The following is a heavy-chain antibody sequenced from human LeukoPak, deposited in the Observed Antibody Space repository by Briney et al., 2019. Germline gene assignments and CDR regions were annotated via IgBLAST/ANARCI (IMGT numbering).Heavy chain of an antibody. D-gene: IGHD3-3*01. Sequence: KPGGSLRLSCAAPGFTFSDYYMSWVRQAPGKGLGWVSYISRSGSTIYYADSVKGRITISRDNAKNSLYLQMNSLRAEDTAVYYCARGSELRFLEWLLSPTTIDYWGQGTLVTVSS. V-gene: IGHV3-11*04. J-gene: IGHJ4*02. CDR3: ARGSELRFLEWLLSPTTIDY. CDR2: ISRSGSTI. CDR1: GFTFSDYY.